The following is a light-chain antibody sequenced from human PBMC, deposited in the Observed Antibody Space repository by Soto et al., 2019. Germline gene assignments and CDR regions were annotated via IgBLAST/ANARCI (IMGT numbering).Light chain of an antibody. V-gene: IGKV1-39*01. CDR3: QQSYSTPRT. CDR2: TAS. CDR1: QSISGS. Sequence: IHMSQSPSSLSPSVRDRVTITCRASQSISGSLNWYQQQPGKAPKPLIYTASNLQSGVPSRFSGSGSGTDFTLTISSLQPEDFATYFCQQSYSTPRTFGQGTKVDIK. J-gene: IGKJ2*01.